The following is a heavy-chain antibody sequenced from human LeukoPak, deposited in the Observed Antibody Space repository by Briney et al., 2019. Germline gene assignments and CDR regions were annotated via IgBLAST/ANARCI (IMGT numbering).Heavy chain of an antibody. CDR3: ARDGALDVVVSPHTYYNWFDP. V-gene: IGHV4-38-2*02. CDR1: GYSVSSGYY. J-gene: IGHJ5*02. CDR2: IYHSGST. D-gene: IGHD2-2*01. Sequence: SETLSLTCTVSGYSVSSGYYWGWIRQPPGKGLEWIGSIYHSGSTYYNPSLKSRVTISVDTSKNQFSLKLSSVTAADTAVYYCARDGALDVVVSPHTYYNWFDPWSQGTLVTVSS.